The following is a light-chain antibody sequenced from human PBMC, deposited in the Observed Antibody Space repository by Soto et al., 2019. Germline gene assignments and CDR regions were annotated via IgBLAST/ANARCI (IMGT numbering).Light chain of an antibody. CDR2: KAS. J-gene: IGKJ2*01. Sequence: DIQLTQSPSPLSASVGDRVTITCRASQIIGSWLAWYQQKPGRAPKPLIYKASTLESGVPSRFSGSESGTEFTLTISSLQPDDFATYYCQQYNSYPYTFGQGTKLEIK. V-gene: IGKV1-5*03. CDR3: QQYNSYPYT. CDR1: QIIGSW.